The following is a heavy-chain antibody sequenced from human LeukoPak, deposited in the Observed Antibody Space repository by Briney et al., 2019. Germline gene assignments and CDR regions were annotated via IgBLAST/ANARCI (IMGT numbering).Heavy chain of an antibody. J-gene: IGHJ3*02. CDR1: GGSISSGDYY. CDR2: IYYSGST. Sequence: SETLSLTCTVSGGSISSGDYYWSWIRQPPGKGLEYIGYIYYSGSTYYNPSLKSRVTISVDTSKNQFSLKLSSVTAADTAVYYCARGPWRRAFDIWGQGTMVTVSS. D-gene: IGHD5-12*01. V-gene: IGHV4-30-4*01. CDR3: ARGPWRRAFDI.